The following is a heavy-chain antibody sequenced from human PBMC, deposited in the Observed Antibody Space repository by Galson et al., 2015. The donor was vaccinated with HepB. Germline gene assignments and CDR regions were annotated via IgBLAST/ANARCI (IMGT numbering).Heavy chain of an antibody. V-gene: IGHV2-5*02. CDR1: RISLRTSGGG. CDR2: INWDEET. Sequence: PALVKPTQTLTLPCTLSRISLRTSGGGVGGMRQPPGKALEWLALINWDEETRYSPSLKTRVTIAKDTSKLQVVLTMTDVGTVDTATYYCAHNPWVGALDFWGQGTLVTVSS. D-gene: IGHD1-14*01. J-gene: IGHJ3*01. CDR3: AHNPWVGALDF.